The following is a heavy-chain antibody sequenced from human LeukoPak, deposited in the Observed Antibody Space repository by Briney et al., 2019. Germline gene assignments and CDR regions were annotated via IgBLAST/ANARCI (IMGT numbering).Heavy chain of an antibody. D-gene: IGHD4-17*01. V-gene: IGHV4-31*03. CDR3: ARVSTTVTTGWYFDL. CDR1: GGSISSGGYY. Sequence: SETLSLTCTVSGGSISSGGYYWSWIRQHPGKGLEWIGYIYYTGSTYYNPSLKSRVSISVDTSKNQFSLKLSSVTAADTAVYYCARVSTTVTTGWYFDLWGRGTLVTVSS. CDR2: IYYTGST. J-gene: IGHJ2*01.